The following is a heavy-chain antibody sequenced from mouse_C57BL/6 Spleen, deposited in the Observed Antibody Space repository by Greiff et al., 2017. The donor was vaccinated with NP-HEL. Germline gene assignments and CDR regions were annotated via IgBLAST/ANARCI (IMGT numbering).Heavy chain of an antibody. CDR1: GYAFSSSW. J-gene: IGHJ3*01. CDR2: IYPGDGDT. D-gene: IGHD1-1*01. CDR3: ARTDYGSSYPFAY. V-gene: IGHV1-82*01. Sequence: VKLQESGPELVKPGASVKISCKASGYAFSSSWMNWVKQRPGKGLEWIGRIYPGDGDTNYNGKFKGKATLTADKSSSTAYMQLSSLTSEDSAVYFCARTDYGSSYPFAYWGQGTLVTVSA.